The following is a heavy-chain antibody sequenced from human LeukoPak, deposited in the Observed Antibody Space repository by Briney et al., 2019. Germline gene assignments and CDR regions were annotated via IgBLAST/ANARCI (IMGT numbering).Heavy chain of an antibody. Sequence: PGGSLRLSCAASGFTFSSYAMSWVRQAPGKGLEWVSAISGSGGSTYYADSVKGRFTISRDNSKNTLYLQMNSLRAEDTAVYYCAKAGRLLWFREIFPKRYFDYWSQGTLVTVST. V-gene: IGHV3-23*01. CDR1: GFTFSSYA. CDR3: AKAGRLLWFREIFPKRYFDY. CDR2: ISGSGGST. D-gene: IGHD3-10*01. J-gene: IGHJ4*02.